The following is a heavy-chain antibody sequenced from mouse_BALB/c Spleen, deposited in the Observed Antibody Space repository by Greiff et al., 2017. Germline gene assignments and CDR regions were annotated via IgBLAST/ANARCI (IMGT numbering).Heavy chain of an antibody. Sequence: QVQLQQSGAELVRPGSSVKISCKASGYAFSSYWMNWVKQRPGQGLEWIGQIYPGDGDTNYNGKFKGKATLTADKSSSTAYMQLSSLTSEDSAVYFCARGDGNYDFDVWGAGTTVTVSS. D-gene: IGHD2-1*01. CDR2: IYPGDGDT. J-gene: IGHJ1*01. V-gene: IGHV1-80*01. CDR1: GYAFSSYW. CDR3: ARGDGNYDFDV.